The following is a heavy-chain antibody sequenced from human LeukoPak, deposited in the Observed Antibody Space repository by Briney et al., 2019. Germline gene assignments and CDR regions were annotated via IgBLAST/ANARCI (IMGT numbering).Heavy chain of an antibody. CDR1: GFTIVTYS. Sequence: GGSLRLSCAASGFTIVTYSMSCVREAPGKGLEWVSTMNIDSGYIVYADSVKGRFTISKDNAKNSLYLQMNSLRADDTAVYYCARDNAGWSRDYWGQGTLVTVSS. D-gene: IGHD6-19*01. CDR3: ARDNAGWSRDY. J-gene: IGHJ4*02. V-gene: IGHV3-21*01. CDR2: MNIDSGYI.